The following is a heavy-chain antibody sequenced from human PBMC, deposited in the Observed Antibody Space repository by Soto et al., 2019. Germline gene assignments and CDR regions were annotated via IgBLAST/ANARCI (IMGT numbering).Heavy chain of an antibody. Sequence: GGSLRLSCAASGFTFSSYSMSWVRQAPGKGLEWVSAISGSGGASYYADSVKGRFTISRDNSKNTVYLQMNSLRAEDTAVHFCANAYCSSTSCRAEYLQHWGQGTLVTVSS. CDR3: ANAYCSSTSCRAEYLQH. V-gene: IGHV3-23*01. CDR1: GFTFSSYS. CDR2: ISGSGGAS. J-gene: IGHJ1*01. D-gene: IGHD2-2*01.